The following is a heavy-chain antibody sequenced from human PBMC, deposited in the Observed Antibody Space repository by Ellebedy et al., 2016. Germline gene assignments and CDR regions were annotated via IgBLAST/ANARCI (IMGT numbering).Heavy chain of an antibody. CDR3: ARGVGSGLFDP. Sequence: GESLKISCAASGFTVSTNYMKWVRQAPGKGLEWVSAIFSDGNTYYADSVKGRFTISRDNSKNTLYLQMNSLRAEDTAVYYCARGVGSGLFDPWGQGTLVTVSS. CDR2: IFSDGNT. V-gene: IGHV3-53*01. CDR1: GFTVSTNY. J-gene: IGHJ5*02. D-gene: IGHD2-15*01.